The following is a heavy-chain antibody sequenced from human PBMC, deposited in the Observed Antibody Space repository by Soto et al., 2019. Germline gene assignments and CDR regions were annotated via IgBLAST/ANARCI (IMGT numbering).Heavy chain of an antibody. Sequence: SETLSLTCAVYGGSFSGYYWSWIRQPPGKGLEWIGEINHSGSTNYNPSLKSRVTISVDTSKNPFSLKLSSVTAADTAVYYCARVGHYDFWSGYYRSGWFDPWGQGTLVTVSS. J-gene: IGHJ5*02. CDR2: INHSGST. CDR1: GGSFSGYY. CDR3: ARVGHYDFWSGYYRSGWFDP. V-gene: IGHV4-34*01. D-gene: IGHD3-3*01.